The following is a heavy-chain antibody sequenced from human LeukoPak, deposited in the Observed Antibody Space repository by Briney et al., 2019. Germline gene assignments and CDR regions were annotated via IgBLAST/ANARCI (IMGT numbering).Heavy chain of an antibody. J-gene: IGHJ4*02. CDR3: AKQRHVYDDPRLYFDY. Sequence: GGSLRLSCAASGFTFSSYGMNWVCQAPGTGLEWVSAMSGSGGYIYYADSVKGRFTISRDNSKNTLYLQMNSLRPEDTAVYYCAKQRHVYDDPRLYFDYWGQGTLVTVSS. V-gene: IGHV3-23*01. D-gene: IGHD5/OR15-5a*01. CDR1: GFTFSSYG. CDR2: MSGSGGYI.